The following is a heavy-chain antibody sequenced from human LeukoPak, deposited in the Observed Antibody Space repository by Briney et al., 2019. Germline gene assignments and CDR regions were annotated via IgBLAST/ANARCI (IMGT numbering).Heavy chain of an antibody. D-gene: IGHD6-13*01. CDR2: ISSSSSYI. V-gene: IGHV3-21*01. Sequence: PGGSLRLSCAASGFTFSSYSMNWVRQAPGKGLEWVSSISSSSSYIYYADSVKGRFTISRDNAKNSLYLQMNSLRAEDTAVYYCARDHPQQLVPPTYWGQGTLVTVSS. CDR3: ARDHPQQLVPPTY. J-gene: IGHJ4*02. CDR1: GFTFSSYS.